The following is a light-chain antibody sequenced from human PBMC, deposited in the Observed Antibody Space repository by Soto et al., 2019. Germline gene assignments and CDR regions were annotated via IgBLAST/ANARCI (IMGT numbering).Light chain of an antibody. CDR1: QSVGSN. CDR3: QQHNNWPLT. J-gene: IGKJ4*01. CDR2: RTS. Sequence: EVVMTQSPATLSVSPGERPTLSCRASQSVGSNLAWYQQKPGQAPRVLMYRTSTMATGIPARFSGSGSGTEFTLTISSLQSEDFAVYYCQQHNNWPLTFGGGTKVEIK. V-gene: IGKV3-15*01.